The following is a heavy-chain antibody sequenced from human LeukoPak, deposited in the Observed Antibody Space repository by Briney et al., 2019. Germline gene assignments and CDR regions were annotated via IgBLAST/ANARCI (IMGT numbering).Heavy chain of an antibody. J-gene: IGHJ4*02. CDR3: ARDKRYYGSGSYVDS. Sequence: ASVKVSCKASGYTFTRYDINWVRQATGQGLEWMGWMNPNSGNTGYAQKFQGRVTMTTDTSTSTAYMDLRSLRSDDTAVYYCARDKRYYGSGSYVDSWGQGTLVTVSS. CDR1: GYTFTRYD. V-gene: IGHV1-8*01. D-gene: IGHD3-10*01. CDR2: MNPNSGNT.